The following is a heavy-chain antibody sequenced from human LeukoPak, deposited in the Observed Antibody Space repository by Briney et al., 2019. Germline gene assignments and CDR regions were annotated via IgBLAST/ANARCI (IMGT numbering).Heavy chain of an antibody. CDR2: IIPIFGTA. Sequence: SVKVSCKASGGTFSSYAISWVRQAPGQGLEWMGGIIPIFGTANYAQRFQGRVTITTDESTSTAYMELSSLRSEDTAVYYCASELDCSGGSCYGYWGQGTLVTVSS. J-gene: IGHJ4*02. V-gene: IGHV1-69*05. D-gene: IGHD2-15*01. CDR1: GGTFSSYA. CDR3: ASELDCSGGSCYGY.